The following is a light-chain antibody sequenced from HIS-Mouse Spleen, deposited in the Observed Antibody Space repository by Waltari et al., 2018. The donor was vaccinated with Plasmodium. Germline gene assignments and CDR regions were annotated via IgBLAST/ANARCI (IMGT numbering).Light chain of an antibody. Sequence: EIGMTQSPATLSVAPGERATLSCRASQSVSSNLSWYQQKPGQAPRLLIYGASTRATGTPARFSGRWSGTDSTLTISSLQSEDFAVYYCQQYNNWSFTFGPGTKVDIK. V-gene: IGKV3-15*01. CDR1: QSVSSN. CDR2: GAS. J-gene: IGKJ3*01. CDR3: QQYNNWSFT.